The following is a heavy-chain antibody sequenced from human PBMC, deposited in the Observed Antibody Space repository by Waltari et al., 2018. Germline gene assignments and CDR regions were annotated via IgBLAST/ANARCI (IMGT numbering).Heavy chain of an antibody. CDR3: ARGQLELRDDAFDI. Sequence: VRQATGQGLEWMGWMNPNSGNTGYAQKFQGRVTMTRNTSISTAYMELSSLRSEDTAVYYCARGQLELRDDAFDIWGQGTMVTVSS. D-gene: IGHD1-7*01. CDR2: MNPNSGNT. J-gene: IGHJ3*02. V-gene: IGHV1-8*01.